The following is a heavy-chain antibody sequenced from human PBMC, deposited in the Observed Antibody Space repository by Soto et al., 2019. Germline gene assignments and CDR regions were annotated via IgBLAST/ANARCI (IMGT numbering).Heavy chain of an antibody. V-gene: IGHV4-4*02. D-gene: IGHD1-7*01. J-gene: IGHJ4*02. CDR1: GDSISSRNW. CDR2: ISHVGNS. CDR3: ARRYGTTFDY. Sequence: SETLSLTCAVSGDSISSRNWWNWVRQPPGKGLEWIGQISHVGNSNYNPSLQSRLTISVDTSKNQFSLKLSSVTAADTAVYYCARRYGTTFDYWGQGTLVTVSS.